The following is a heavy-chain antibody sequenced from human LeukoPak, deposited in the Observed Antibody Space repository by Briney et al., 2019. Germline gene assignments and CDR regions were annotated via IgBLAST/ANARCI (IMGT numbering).Heavy chain of an antibody. V-gene: IGHV3-23*01. CDR1: GFTFSSYA. J-gene: IGHJ4*02. CDR3: AKNQAYSSSWYVDY. Sequence: PGGSLRLSCAASGFTFSSYAMSWVRQAPGKGLEWVSAISGGGGSTYYADSVKGRFTISRDNSKNTLYLQMNSLRAEDTAVYYYAKNQAYSSSWYVDYWGQGTLVTVSS. D-gene: IGHD6-13*01. CDR2: ISGGGGST.